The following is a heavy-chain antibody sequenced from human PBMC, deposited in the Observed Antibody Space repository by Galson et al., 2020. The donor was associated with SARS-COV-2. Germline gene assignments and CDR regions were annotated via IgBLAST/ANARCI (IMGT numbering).Heavy chain of an antibody. Sequence: SETLSLTCSVSGGSISSSSFYWAWIRQPPGQGLEWIGSIYYTGNTYYSPSLRSRLTMSVDTSKNQFSLTLSSVTAADTAVYYCARHPYTTPGVLVSGGTYYLDYWGHGTLGTVSS. CDR3: ARHPYTTPGVLVSGGTYYLDY. CDR1: GGSISSSSFY. D-gene: IGHD2-21*02. CDR2: IYYTGNT. J-gene: IGHJ4*01. V-gene: IGHV4-39*01.